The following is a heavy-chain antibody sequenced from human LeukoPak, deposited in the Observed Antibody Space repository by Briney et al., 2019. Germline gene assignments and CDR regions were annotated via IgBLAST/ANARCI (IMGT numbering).Heavy chain of an antibody. D-gene: IGHD1-14*01. J-gene: IGHJ4*02. CDR3: ARTGPAQYFDY. Sequence: QPGGSLRLSCAASGFTFSSYAMHWVRQAPGKGLEWVAVISYDGSNKYYADSVKGRFTISRDNSKSTLYLQMNSLRAEDTAVYYCARTGPAQYFDYWGQGTLVTVSS. CDR1: GFTFSSYA. V-gene: IGHV3-30-3*01. CDR2: ISYDGSNK.